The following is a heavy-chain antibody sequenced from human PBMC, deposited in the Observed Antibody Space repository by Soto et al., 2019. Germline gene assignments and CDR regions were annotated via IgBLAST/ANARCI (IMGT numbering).Heavy chain of an antibody. D-gene: IGHD5-12*01. J-gene: IGHJ3*02. CDR2: IYYSGST. CDR3: AGHVYRRAFDI. CDR1: GGSISSYY. V-gene: IGHV4-59*08. Sequence: SETLSLTCTVSGGSISSYYWSWIRQPPGKGLEWIGYIYYSGSTNYNPSLKSRVTISVDTSKNQFSLKLSSVTAADTAVYYCAGHVYRRAFDIWGQGTMVTVSS.